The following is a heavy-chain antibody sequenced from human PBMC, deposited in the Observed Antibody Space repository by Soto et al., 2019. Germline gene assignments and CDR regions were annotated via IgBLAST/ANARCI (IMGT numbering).Heavy chain of an antibody. V-gene: IGHV4-59*01. CDR1: GGSISSYY. CDR3: ARVSREGRGYSYGYNDY. J-gene: IGHJ4*02. Sequence: SETLSLTCTVSGGSISSYYCSWIRQPPGKGLEWIGYIYYSGSTNYNPSLKSRVTISVDTSKNQFSLKLSSVTAADTAVYYCARVSREGRGYSYGYNDYWGQGNLVTVSS. D-gene: IGHD5-18*01. CDR2: IYYSGST.